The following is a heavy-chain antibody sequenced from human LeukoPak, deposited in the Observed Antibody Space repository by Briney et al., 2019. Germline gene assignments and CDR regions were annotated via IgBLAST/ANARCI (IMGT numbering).Heavy chain of an antibody. J-gene: IGHJ2*01. CDR2: IYYSGST. D-gene: IGHD2-21*02. Sequence: SETLSLTCTVSGGSISSGGYYWSWIRQHPGKGLEWIGYIYYSGSTYYSPSLKSRVTISVDTSKNQFSLKLSSVTAADTAVYYCAREVVVVTSPMSTNWYFDLWGRGTLVTVSS. CDR1: GGSISSGGYY. V-gene: IGHV4-31*03. CDR3: AREVVVVTSPMSTNWYFDL.